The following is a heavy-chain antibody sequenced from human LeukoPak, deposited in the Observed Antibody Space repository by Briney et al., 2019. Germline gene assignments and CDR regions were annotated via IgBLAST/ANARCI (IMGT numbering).Heavy chain of an antibody. CDR2: ISAYKGNT. J-gene: IGHJ4*02. CDR1: GYTFTSYG. Sequence: ASVKVSCKASGYTFTSYGISWVRQAPGQGLEWMGWISAYKGNTNYAQQLQGRVTMSTDTSTSTAYMELRSRRSDDTAVYYCARDPTIAVAGTGYWGQGTLVTVSS. V-gene: IGHV1-18*01. CDR3: ARDPTIAVAGTGY. D-gene: IGHD6-19*01.